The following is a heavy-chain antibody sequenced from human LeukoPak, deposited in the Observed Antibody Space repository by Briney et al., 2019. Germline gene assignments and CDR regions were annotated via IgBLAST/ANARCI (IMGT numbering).Heavy chain of an antibody. D-gene: IGHD4-17*01. V-gene: IGHV3-23*01. CDR1: GFTFSSYA. J-gene: IGHJ1*01. CDR3: AKENYGDSTGGRFQH. CDR2: ISGSGGST. Sequence: GGSLRLSCAASGFTFSSYAMSWVRQAPGKGLEWVSVISGSGGSTYYADSVKGWFTISRDNSKNTLYLQMNSLRAEDTAVYYCAKENYGDSTGGRFQHWGQGTLVTVSS.